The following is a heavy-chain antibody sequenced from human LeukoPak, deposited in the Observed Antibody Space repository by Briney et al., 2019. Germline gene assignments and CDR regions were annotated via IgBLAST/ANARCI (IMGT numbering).Heavy chain of an antibody. D-gene: IGHD1-14*01. CDR2: ISSSSSTI. CDR1: GFTFSSYS. CDR3: ASVGAAWRTTFDY. V-gene: IGHV3-48*01. Sequence: GGSLRLSCAASGFTFSSYSMNWVRQAPGKGLEWVSYISSSSSTIYYADSVKGRFTISRDNAKNSLYLQMNSLRAEDTAVYYCASVGAAWRTTFDYWGQGTLVTVSS. J-gene: IGHJ4*02.